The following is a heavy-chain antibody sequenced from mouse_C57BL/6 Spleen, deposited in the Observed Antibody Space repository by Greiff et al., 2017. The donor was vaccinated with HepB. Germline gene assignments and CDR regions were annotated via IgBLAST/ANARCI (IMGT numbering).Heavy chain of an antibody. J-gene: IGHJ3*01. CDR1: GFTFSSYT. Sequence: EVQRVESGGGLVKPGGSLKLSCAASGFTFSSYTMSWVRQTPEKRLEWVATISGGGGNTYYPDSVKGRFTISRDNAKNTLYLQMSSLRSEDTALYYCASLSQGFAYWGQGTLVTVSA. CDR3: ASLSQGFAY. CDR2: ISGGGGNT. V-gene: IGHV5-9*01.